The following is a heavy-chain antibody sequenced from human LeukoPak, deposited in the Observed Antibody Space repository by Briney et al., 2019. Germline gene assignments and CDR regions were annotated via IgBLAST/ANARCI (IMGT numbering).Heavy chain of an antibody. D-gene: IGHD3-3*01. Sequence: QPGGSLRLSCAASGFTFSSYAMSWVRQAPVKGLEWVSAISGSGGSTYYADSVKGRFTISRDNSKNTLYLQMNSLRAEDTAVYYCAKTSSITIFGVAPRYYFDYWGQGTLVTVSS. CDR3: AKTSSITIFGVAPRYYFDY. CDR2: ISGSGGST. J-gene: IGHJ4*02. CDR1: GFTFSSYA. V-gene: IGHV3-23*01.